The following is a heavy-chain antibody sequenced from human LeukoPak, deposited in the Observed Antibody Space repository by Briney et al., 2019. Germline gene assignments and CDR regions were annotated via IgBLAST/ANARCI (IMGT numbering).Heavy chain of an antibody. J-gene: IGHJ3*02. CDR1: GVSISSSNSY. Sequence: PSETLSLTCTVSGVSISSSNSYWGWIRQPPGKGLEWIGSIYYSGSTYFNPSLKSRVTISVDTSKNQFSLKLTSVTAADTAVYYCARPLGQWGAFDIWGQGTMVTVSS. V-gene: IGHV4-39*07. CDR2: IYYSGST. D-gene: IGHD1-26*01. CDR3: ARPLGQWGAFDI.